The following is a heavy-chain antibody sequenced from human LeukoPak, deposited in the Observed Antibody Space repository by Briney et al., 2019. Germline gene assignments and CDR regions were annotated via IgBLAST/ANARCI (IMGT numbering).Heavy chain of an antibody. CDR3: TVLGY. CDR2: IKHDGSEK. D-gene: IGHD3-16*01. V-gene: IGHV3-7*01. J-gene: IGHJ4*02. Sequence: PGGSLRLSCATSGFTFHKHWLTWVRQAPGKGLEWVANIKHDGSEKYYVDSVKGRFTISRDNANNSVSLLMSSLRVDDTAVYYCTVLGYWGQGTLVTVSS. CDR1: GFTFHKHW.